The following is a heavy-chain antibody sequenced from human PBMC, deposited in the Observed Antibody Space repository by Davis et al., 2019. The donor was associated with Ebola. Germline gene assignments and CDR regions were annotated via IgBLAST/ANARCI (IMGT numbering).Heavy chain of an antibody. J-gene: IGHJ4*02. D-gene: IGHD4-17*01. V-gene: IGHV3-73*01. CDR1: GFTLSGSA. CDR2: IRSKANSYAT. CDR3: TITVNPFDY. Sequence: GESLKISCAASGFTLSGSAMHWVRQASGKGLEWVGRIRSKANSYATAYAASVKGRFTISRDDSKNTAYLQMNSLKTEDTAVYYCTITVNPFDYWGQGTLVTVSS.